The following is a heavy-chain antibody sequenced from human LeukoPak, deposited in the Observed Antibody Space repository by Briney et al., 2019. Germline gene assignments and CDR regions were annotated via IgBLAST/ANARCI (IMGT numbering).Heavy chain of an antibody. CDR3: ARSTTSYCSSTSGDH. V-gene: IGHV3-23*01. CDR1: GFTFSSNA. CDR2: VSGGGETT. J-gene: IGHJ1*01. Sequence: PGGSLRLSCAATGFTFSSNAMSWVRQAPGKGLEWVSAVSGGGETTYYADSVKGRFTIFRDNSKNTLYLQMNSLRAKDTAVYYCARSTTSYCSSTSGDHWGQGTLVTVSS. D-gene: IGHD2-2*01.